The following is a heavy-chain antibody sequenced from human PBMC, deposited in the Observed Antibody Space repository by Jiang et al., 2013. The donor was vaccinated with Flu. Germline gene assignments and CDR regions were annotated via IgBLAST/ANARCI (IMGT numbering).Heavy chain of an antibody. CDR1: GYSFTSYW. J-gene: IGHJ2*01. V-gene: IGHV5-10-1*01. Sequence: PGESLRISCQGSGYSFTSYWISWVRQMPGKGLEWMGKIDPSDSYTDYSPSFQGHVTISADKSISTAYLQWSSLKASDTAIYYCARGEMVRGYFDLWGRGTLVTVSS. D-gene: IGHD3-10*01. CDR2: IDPSDSYT. CDR3: ARGEMVRGYFDL.